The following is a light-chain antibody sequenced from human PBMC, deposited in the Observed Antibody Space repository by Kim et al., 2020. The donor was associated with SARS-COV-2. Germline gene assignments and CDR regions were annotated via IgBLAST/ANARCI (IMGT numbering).Light chain of an antibody. V-gene: IGLV1-44*01. CDR1: SSNIGTYA. J-gene: IGLJ3*02. CDR3: AAWDDSVNGEWV. Sequence: QSVLTQPSSVSGAPGQGVRISCSGDSSNIGTYAVNWYQHIPGAAPKLLIYDDNRRPSGVPDRFSASKSGSSASLAISGLQSEDEADYFCAAWDDSVNGEWVFGGGTQLTVL. CDR2: DDN.